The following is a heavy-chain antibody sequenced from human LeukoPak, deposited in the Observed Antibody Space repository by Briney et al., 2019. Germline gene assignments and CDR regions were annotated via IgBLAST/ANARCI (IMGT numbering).Heavy chain of an antibody. CDR1: GFTFSSYA. CDR2: ISYDGSNK. D-gene: IGHD7-27*01. CDR3: ARGALGWGLMGHFDY. Sequence: GRSLRLSCAASGFTFSSYAMHWVRQAPGKGLAWVAVISYDGSNKYYADSVKGRFTISRDNSKNTLYLQMNSLRAEDTAVYFCARGALGWGLMGHFDYWGQGTLVTVSS. J-gene: IGHJ4*02. V-gene: IGHV3-30-3*01.